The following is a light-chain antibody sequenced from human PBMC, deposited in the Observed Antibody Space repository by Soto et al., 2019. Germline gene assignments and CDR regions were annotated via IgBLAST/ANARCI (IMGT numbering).Light chain of an antibody. CDR2: NTS. CDR1: QSINSKS. J-gene: IGKJ3*01. Sequence: EIVLTQSPGTLSLSPGEGATVSCRVSQSINSKSLVWYQRKFGQAPRLLIYNTSSRATGIPDRLSGSGSGTDFTLSISRLEPEDSAVYYCQHYGGSFIFGPGTKVDIK. V-gene: IGKV3-20*01. CDR3: QHYGGSFI.